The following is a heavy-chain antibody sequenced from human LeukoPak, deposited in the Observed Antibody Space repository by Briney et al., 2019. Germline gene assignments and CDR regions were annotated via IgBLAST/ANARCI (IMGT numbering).Heavy chain of an antibody. CDR3: ARAPYDILTGYSLNWFDP. D-gene: IGHD3-9*01. V-gene: IGHV1-3*01. CDR1: GYTFTTYA. J-gene: IGHJ5*02. Sequence: ASVKVSCKASGYTFTTYAMHWVRQAPGQRLEWMGWINGDNGNTKYSQKFQGRVTITRDTSAYPAYMELRSLSSADTAVYFCARAPYDILTGYSLNWFDPWGQGTLVTVSS. CDR2: INGDNGNT.